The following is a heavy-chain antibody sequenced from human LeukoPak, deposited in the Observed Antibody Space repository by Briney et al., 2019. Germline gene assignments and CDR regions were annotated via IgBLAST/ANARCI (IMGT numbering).Heavy chain of an antibody. J-gene: IGHJ4*02. D-gene: IGHD5-24*01. Sequence: KPSETLSLTCTVSGGSISSSSYYWGWIRQPPGKGLEWIGSIYYSGSTYYNPSLKSRVTISVDTSKNQFSLKLSSVTAADTAVYYCAGKRWLANWGQGTLVTVSS. V-gene: IGHV4-39*01. CDR1: GGSISSSSYY. CDR3: AGKRWLAN. CDR2: IYYSGST.